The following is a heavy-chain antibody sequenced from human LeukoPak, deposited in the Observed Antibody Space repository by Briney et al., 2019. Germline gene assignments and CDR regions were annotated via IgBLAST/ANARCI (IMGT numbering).Heavy chain of an antibody. CDR3: ARWDNSRGADAFDI. CDR1: GGSISSYY. J-gene: IGHJ3*02. Sequence: KPSETLSLTCTVSGGSISSYYWNWIRQPPGKGLEWIGYIYYSGSTNYNPSLKSRVTIPVDTSKNQFSLKLSSVTAADTAVYYCARWDNSRGADAFDIWGQGTMVTVSS. CDR2: IYYSGST. V-gene: IGHV4-59*01. D-gene: IGHD6-13*01.